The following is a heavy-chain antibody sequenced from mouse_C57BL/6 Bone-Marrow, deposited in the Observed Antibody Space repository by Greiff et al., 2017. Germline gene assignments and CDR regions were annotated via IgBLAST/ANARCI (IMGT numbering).Heavy chain of an antibody. CDR1: GYTFTSYW. CDR3: ARSGSPYYFDN. V-gene: IGHV1-52*01. CDR2: IDPSDSET. D-gene: IGHD1-1*01. J-gene: IGHJ2*01. Sequence: QVQLQQPGAELVRPGSSVKLSCKASGYTFTSYWMHWVKQRPIQGLEWIGNIDPSDSETHYNQKFKDKATLTVDKSSSTAYMQLSSLTSEDSAVYYYARSGSPYYFDNWGQGTTLTVSS.